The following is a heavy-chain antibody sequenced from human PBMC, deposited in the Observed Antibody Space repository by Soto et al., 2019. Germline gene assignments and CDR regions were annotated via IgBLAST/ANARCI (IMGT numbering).Heavy chain of an antibody. V-gene: IGHV3-23*01. CDR1: GFTFSSYA. CDR3: AKGKSTEGYDILTGYQYYYYYGMDV. CDR2: ISGSGGST. D-gene: IGHD3-9*01. Sequence: GGSLRLSCAASGFTFSSYAMSWVRQAPGKGLEWVSAISGSGGSTYYADSVKGRFTISRDNSKNTLYLQMNSLRAEDTAVYYCAKGKSTEGYDILTGYQYYYYYGMDVWGQGTTVTVSS. J-gene: IGHJ6*02.